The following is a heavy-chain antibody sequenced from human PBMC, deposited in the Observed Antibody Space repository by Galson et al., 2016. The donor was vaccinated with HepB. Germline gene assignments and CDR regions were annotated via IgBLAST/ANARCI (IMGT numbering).Heavy chain of an antibody. Sequence: SLRLSCAASGFIVSDYWVHWVRQPPGKGLVWVSRISPDGTSTAYADSVKGRFTISRDNAKNTLYLQMNSLRAEDTAVYFCAAHKRQRVSDYEDYWGQGILASVSS. CDR1: GFIVSDYW. CDR3: AAHKRQRVSDYEDY. V-gene: IGHV3-74*01. CDR2: ISPDGTST. D-gene: IGHD6-25*01. J-gene: IGHJ4*02.